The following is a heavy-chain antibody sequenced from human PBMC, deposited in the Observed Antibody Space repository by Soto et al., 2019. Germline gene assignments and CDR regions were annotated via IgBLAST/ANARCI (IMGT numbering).Heavy chain of an antibody. CDR2: ISAYNGNT. Sequence: QVQLLQSGPEVKKPGASVKVPCKTSGYTFTNYGITWVRQAPGQGLEWMGWISAYNGNTNYAKKFKGRLTMTTEPSTSTAYMELTSLTSDDTAVYFCARSIRVASPGDYWGQGTLATVSS. V-gene: IGHV1-18*04. J-gene: IGHJ4*02. CDR3: ARSIRVASPGDY. D-gene: IGHD2-21*01. CDR1: GYTFTNYG.